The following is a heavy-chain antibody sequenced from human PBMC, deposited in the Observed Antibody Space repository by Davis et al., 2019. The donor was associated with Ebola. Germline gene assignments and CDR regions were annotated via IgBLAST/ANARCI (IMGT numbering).Heavy chain of an antibody. CDR2: ISYDGSNK. V-gene: IGHV3-30*18. D-gene: IGHD3-3*01. J-gene: IGHJ5*02. Sequence: GGSLRLSCAASGFTFSSYGMHWVRQAPGKGLEWVAVISYDGSNKYYADSVKGRFTISRDNSKNTLYLQMNSLRAEDTAVYYCAKDPQLFYDFWSGYFFDPWGQGTLVTVSS. CDR1: GFTFSSYG. CDR3: AKDPQLFYDFWSGYFFDP.